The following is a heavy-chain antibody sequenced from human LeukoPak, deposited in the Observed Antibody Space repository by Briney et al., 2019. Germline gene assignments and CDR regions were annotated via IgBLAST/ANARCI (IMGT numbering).Heavy chain of an antibody. J-gene: IGHJ3*02. CDR3: ARADDYVWGSYRWDAFDI. CDR1: GGSISSSSYH. CDR2: IYYSGST. Sequence: SETLSLICTVSGGSISSSSYHWGWIRQPPGKGLEWIGSIYYSGSTYYNPSLKSRVTISVDTSKNQFSLKLSSVTAADTAVYYCARADDYVWGSYRWDAFDIWGQGTMVTVSS. V-gene: IGHV4-39*07. D-gene: IGHD3-16*02.